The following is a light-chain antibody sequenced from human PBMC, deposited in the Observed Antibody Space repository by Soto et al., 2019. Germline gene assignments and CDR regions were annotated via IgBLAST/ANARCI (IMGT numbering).Light chain of an antibody. V-gene: IGKV1-5*01. J-gene: IGKJ1*01. CDR2: DAS. CDR1: QSISSW. CDR3: QQYNSYST. Sequence: DIQMTQSPSTLSASVGDRVTITCRASQSISSWLAWYQQKPGKAPKLLIYDASSLESEVPSRFSGSGSGTEFTLTISSLQPDDFATDYGQQYNSYSTVGQGTKVEIK.